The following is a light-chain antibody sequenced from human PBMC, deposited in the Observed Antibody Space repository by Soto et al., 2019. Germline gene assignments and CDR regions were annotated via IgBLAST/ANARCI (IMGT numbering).Light chain of an antibody. V-gene: IGLV2-11*01. J-gene: IGLJ3*02. CDR2: VVT. CDR3: CSYAGSYTWV. CDR1: SSDVGGYNY. Sequence: QSALTQPRSVSGSPGQSVTISCTGTSSDVGGYNYVYWFQQHPGKAPKLMSYVVTKRPSGVPDRFSGSKSGNTASLNISGLQAENEADYYCCSYAGSYTWVFGGGTKLTVL.